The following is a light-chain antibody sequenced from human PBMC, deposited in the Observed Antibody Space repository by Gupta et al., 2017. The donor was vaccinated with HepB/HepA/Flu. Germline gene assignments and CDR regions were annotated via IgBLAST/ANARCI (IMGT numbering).Light chain of an antibody. CDR1: QSISSY. CDR2: AAS. CDR3: QQSDSTPHT. J-gene: IGKJ3*01. V-gene: IGKV1-39*01. Sequence: DIQMTQSPSSLSASVGDRVTITCRASQSISSYLNWYQQKPGKAPKLLIYAASSLQSGVPSRFSGSGSVTDFTLTISRLQPEDFATYYCQQSDSTPHTFGHGTKVDIK.